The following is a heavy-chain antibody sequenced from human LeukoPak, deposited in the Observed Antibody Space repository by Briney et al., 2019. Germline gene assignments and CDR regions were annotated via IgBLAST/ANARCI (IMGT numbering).Heavy chain of an antibody. CDR2: IYHSGST. Sequence: PSKTLSLTCTVSGGSISPYFWSWIRQPPGKGLEWIGYIYHSGSTNYNPSLKSRVTISIDKSKKQFSLKLSSVTAADTAVYYCARDARYYDSSGYYAFDIWGQGTVVTVSS. CDR3: ARDARYYDSSGYYAFDI. V-gene: IGHV4-59*01. CDR1: GGSISPYF. D-gene: IGHD3-22*01. J-gene: IGHJ3*02.